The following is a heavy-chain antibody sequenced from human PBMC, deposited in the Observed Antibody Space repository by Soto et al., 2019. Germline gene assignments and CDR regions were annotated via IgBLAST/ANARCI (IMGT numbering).Heavy chain of an antibody. CDR2: IYTSGST. Sequence: QVQLQESGPGLVKPSETLSLTCTVSGGSINTYYWSWIRQPAGKGLEWIGRIYTSGSTNYNPSLKSRVTMSVDTSKNQFSLKLSFLTAADTAVYYCAGSSGSFQTLWGQGTLVTVSS. D-gene: IGHD3-22*01. CDR1: GGSINTYY. J-gene: IGHJ4*02. V-gene: IGHV4-4*07. CDR3: AGSSGSFQTL.